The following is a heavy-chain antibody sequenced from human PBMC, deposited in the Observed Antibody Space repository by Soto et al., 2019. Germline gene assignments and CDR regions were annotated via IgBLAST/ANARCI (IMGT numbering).Heavy chain of an antibody. CDR3: AASTFLSGVSGYIHLAF. Sequence: QVHLVQSGTEVKKPGSSVKVSCKTSGDTFSNYAISWVRQAPGQGLEWMGGIIPLYNSATYAQRLRDRVTMSAHRVTSTAFLELTSLTSEDTAVYYCAASTFLSGVSGYIHLAFWGQGTLVTVSS. J-gene: IGHJ4*02. D-gene: IGHD5-12*01. CDR2: IIPLYNSA. CDR1: GDTFSNYA. V-gene: IGHV1-69*06.